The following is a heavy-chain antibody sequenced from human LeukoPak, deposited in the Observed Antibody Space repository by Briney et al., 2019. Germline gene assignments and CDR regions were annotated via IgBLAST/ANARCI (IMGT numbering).Heavy chain of an antibody. CDR3: AKDGFGVGQLCLHDAFDI. CDR2: ISGSGGST. V-gene: IGHV3-23*01. J-gene: IGHJ3*02. CDR1: GFTFSSYA. Sequence: GGSLRLSCAASGFTFSSYAMSWVRQAPGKGLEWVSAISGSGGSTYYADSVKGRFTISRDNSKNTLYLQMNSLRAEDTAVYCCAKDGFGVGQLCLHDAFDIWGQGTTVTVSS. D-gene: IGHD2-2*01.